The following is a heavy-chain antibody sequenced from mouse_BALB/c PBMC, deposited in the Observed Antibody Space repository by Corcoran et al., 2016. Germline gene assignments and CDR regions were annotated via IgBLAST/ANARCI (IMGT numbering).Heavy chain of an antibody. V-gene: IGHV1-15*01. CDR3: TRGAGDY. J-gene: IGHJ4*01. CDR1: GYTFTDYE. Sequence: QVQLQQSGAELVRPGASVTLSCKASGYTFTDYEMHWVKQTPVHGLEWIGAIDPETGGTAYNQKFKGKATLTADKSSSTAYMELRSLTSEDSAVYYCTRGAGDYWGQGTSVTVSS. CDR2: IDPETGGT.